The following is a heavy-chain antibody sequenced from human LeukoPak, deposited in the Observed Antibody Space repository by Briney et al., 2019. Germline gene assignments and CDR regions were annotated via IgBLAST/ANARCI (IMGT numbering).Heavy chain of an antibody. D-gene: IGHD2-21*01. CDR3: ARAYCGGDCYPLGYYYYYMDV. J-gene: IGHJ6*03. CDR2: IIPIFGTA. CDR1: GGTFSSYA. V-gene: IGHV1-69*01. Sequence: SVKVSCKASGGTFSSYAISWVRQAPGQGLEWMGGIIPIFGTANYAQKFQGRVTITADESTSTAYMELSSLRSEDTAVYYCARAYCGGDCYPLGYYYYYMDVWGKGTTVTVSS.